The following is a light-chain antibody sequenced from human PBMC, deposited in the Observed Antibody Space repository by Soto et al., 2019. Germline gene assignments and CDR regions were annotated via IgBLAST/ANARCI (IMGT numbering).Light chain of an antibody. CDR3: SSYTSSILV. J-gene: IGLJ2*01. V-gene: IGLV2-14*01. CDR2: EVS. Sequence: QAALTQPASVSGSPGQSFTISCTGTSSDVGVYNYVSWYQQHPGKAPKHMIYEVSNRPSGVSNRFSGSKSGNTASLTISGLQAEDEADYYCSSYTSSILVFGGGTKLTVL. CDR1: SSDVGVYNY.